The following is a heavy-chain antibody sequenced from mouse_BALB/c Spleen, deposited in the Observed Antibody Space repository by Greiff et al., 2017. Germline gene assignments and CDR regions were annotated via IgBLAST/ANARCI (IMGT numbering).Heavy chain of an antibody. J-gene: IGHJ3*01. D-gene: IGHD4-1*01. CDR1: GFSLTSYG. CDR3: AAELGRWFAY. CDR2: IWSGGST. Sequence: QVQLKESGPGLVQPSQCLSISCTASGFSLTSYGVHWVRQSPGKGLEWLGVIWSGGSTDYNAEFISRLSISKDNSKSQVFFKMNLLQANDAAIYYYAAELGRWFAYWGQGTLVTVSA. V-gene: IGHV2-2*02.